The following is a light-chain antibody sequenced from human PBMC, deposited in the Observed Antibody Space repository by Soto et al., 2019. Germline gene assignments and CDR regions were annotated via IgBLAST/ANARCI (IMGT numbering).Light chain of an antibody. CDR1: QSISSY. CDR2: DAA. V-gene: IGKV3-11*01. Sequence: EIVLTQSPTTLSLSAGETATLSCRASQSISSYLAWYQHKPCQVPRLLIYDAAYRAPGIPARLSGSGSGTDFTLTISSREPEDFAVYYCQQRSTWPPTFGPGTKVDIK. CDR3: QQRSTWPPT. J-gene: IGKJ3*01.